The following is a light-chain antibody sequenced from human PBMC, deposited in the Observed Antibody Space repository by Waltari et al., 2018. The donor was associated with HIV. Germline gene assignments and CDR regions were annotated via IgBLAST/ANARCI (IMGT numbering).Light chain of an antibody. J-gene: IGLJ3*02. V-gene: IGLV1-51*01. CDR3: GTWDSSLSARV. CDR2: DNN. Sequence: QSVLTQPPSVSAAPGQQVTISCSGSSSTTGNNYVSWYQQLPGTAPKLPIYDNNQRPSGMPDRDSGSKSGTSATRGITGLRTGDEADYYCGTWDSSLSARVFGGGTKVTVL. CDR1: SSTTGNNY.